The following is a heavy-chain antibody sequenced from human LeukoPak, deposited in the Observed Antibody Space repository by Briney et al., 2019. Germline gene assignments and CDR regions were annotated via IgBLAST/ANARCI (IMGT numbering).Heavy chain of an antibody. CDR3: ARVMVRGVQSHGDYYYYYGMDV. CDR2: IIPIFGTA. Sequence: SVKVSCKASGGTFSSYAISWVRRAPGQGLEWMGGIIPIFGTANYAQKFQGRVTITADESTSTAYMELSSLRSEDTAVYYCARVMVRGVQSHGDYYYYYGMDVWGQGTTVTVSS. J-gene: IGHJ6*02. V-gene: IGHV1-69*13. D-gene: IGHD3-10*01. CDR1: GGTFSSYA.